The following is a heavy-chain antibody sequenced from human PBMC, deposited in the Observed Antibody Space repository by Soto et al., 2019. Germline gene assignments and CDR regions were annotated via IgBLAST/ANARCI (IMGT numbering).Heavy chain of an antibody. D-gene: IGHD6-13*01. V-gene: IGHV1-2*02. Sequence: QVQLVQSGAEVKRSGASVKVSCKASGSRFTAHFMXXXXXXXGQGLEWMGWINPNSGDTNYSPKFQGRVTMTRDTSXVTXXXEXXSXXXXXXXXXXXXXXXXWYEXWGQGTRVAVSS. CDR1: GSRFTAHF. J-gene: IGHJ5*02. CDR3: XXXXXWYEX. CDR2: INPNSGDT.